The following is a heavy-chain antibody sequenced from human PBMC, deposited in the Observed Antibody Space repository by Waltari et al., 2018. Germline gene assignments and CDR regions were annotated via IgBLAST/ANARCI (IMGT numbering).Heavy chain of an antibody. J-gene: IGHJ4*02. Sequence: QLQLQESGPGLVKPSETLSLTCTVSGGSISSSSYYWGWIRQPPGKGLEWIGSIYYSGSTSTNPSLKSRVTISVDTSKNQFSLKLSSVTAADTAVYYCARSAYGDFWSGYKTGFDYWGQGTLVTVSS. CDR3: ARSAYGDFWSGYKTGFDY. D-gene: IGHD3-3*01. CDR2: IYYSGST. CDR1: GGSISSSSYY. V-gene: IGHV4-39*01.